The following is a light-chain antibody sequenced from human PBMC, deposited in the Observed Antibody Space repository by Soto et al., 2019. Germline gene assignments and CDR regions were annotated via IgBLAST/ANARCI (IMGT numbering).Light chain of an antibody. CDR2: EVS. Sequence: QSALTQPASVSGSPGQSITISCTGTSTDVGGYNYVSWYQQHPGKAPKLIIYEVSNRPSGASNRFSGSKSGNTASLTISGLQAEDEADYYCSSYTSSSTYVFGTGTQLTVL. V-gene: IGLV2-14*01. CDR3: SSYTSSSTYV. CDR1: STDVGGYNY. J-gene: IGLJ1*01.